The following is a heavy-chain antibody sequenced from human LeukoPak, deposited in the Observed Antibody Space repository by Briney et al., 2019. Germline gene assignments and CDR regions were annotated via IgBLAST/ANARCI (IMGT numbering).Heavy chain of an antibody. V-gene: IGHV1-46*01. D-gene: IGHD3-16*01. Sequence: ASVKVSCKASGYSFADYHIHWVRQAPGQGLEWMGIINPRGGSTTYGQKFQGRVTMTRDSSANTVSMEVNSLRSDDTAMYYCGRDRFTWGSHHFPEHWGQGTLVTVSS. CDR2: INPRGGST. CDR1: GYSFADYH. J-gene: IGHJ1*01. CDR3: GRDRFTWGSHHFPEH.